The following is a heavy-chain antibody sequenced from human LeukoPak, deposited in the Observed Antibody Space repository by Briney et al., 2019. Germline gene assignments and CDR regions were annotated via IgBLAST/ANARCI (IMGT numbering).Heavy chain of an antibody. CDR1: GFTFSNYG. CDR3: ARPVVLGAYLRGAYYFDS. D-gene: IGHD3-16*01. Sequence: PGGSLRLSCAASGFTFSNYGMHWVRQAPAKGLEWVAVIWYDGSDKYHADSVKGRFTTSRDNSKNTLYLQMNSLRVEDTAVYYCARPVVLGAYLRGAYYFDSWGQGTLVTVSS. V-gene: IGHV3-33*01. J-gene: IGHJ4*02. CDR2: IWYDGSDK.